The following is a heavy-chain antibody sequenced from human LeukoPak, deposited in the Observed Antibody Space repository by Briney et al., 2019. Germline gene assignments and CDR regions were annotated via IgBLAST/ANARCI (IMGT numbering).Heavy chain of an antibody. D-gene: IGHD2-2*03. CDR1: GGSISSYY. CDR3: ARMAINGFALDP. CDR2: IYQTGKT. Sequence: SETLSLTCTVSGGSISSYYWSWIRQPPGKGLEWIGNIYQTGKTSYNPSLKSRVTLSIDTSRNQFSLILTSVTAADTAIYYCARMAINGFALDPWGQGTLVTVSS. J-gene: IGHJ5*02. V-gene: IGHV4-59*08.